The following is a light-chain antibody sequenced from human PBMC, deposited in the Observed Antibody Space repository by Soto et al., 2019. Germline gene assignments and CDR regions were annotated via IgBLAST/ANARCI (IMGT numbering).Light chain of an antibody. CDR3: SSYTSTSVV. CDR2: DVS. CDR1: SSDVGGYNY. V-gene: IGLV2-14*01. J-gene: IGLJ2*01. Sequence: QSVLTQPASVSGSPGQSITISCTGTSSDVGGYNYVSWYQQHPGKAPILMIYDVSYRPSGISNRFSGSKSGNTASLTISGLQAEDEADYYCSSYTSTSVVFGGGTKVTVL.